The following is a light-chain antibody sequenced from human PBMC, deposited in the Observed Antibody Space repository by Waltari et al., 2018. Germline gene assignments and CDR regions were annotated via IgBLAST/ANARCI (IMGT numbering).Light chain of an antibody. CDR3: SSYTSRATWV. Sequence: QSALTQPASVSGSPGQSITIPCTGTSSAVGVYNYVSWFQHHPDKAPRLLIFDVTNRPSGVSNRLSGSKSGNTASLTISGLQAEDEADYYCSSYTSRATWVFGGGTRLAVL. V-gene: IGLV2-14*03. CDR1: SSAVGVYNY. CDR2: DVT. J-gene: IGLJ3*02.